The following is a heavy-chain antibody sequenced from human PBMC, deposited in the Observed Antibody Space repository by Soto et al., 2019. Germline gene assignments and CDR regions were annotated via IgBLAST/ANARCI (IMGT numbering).Heavy chain of an antibody. CDR2: INPKTGDT. V-gene: IGHV1-2*02. CDR1: GYTFTDFY. Sequence: QEQLVQSGTEVKKPGASVTVSCKSSGYTFTDFYLHWLRQAPGQGLEWVGWINPKTGDTKSSQKCQGRVTMSRDTSVRTAYIDLTSLTSDDTAMYYCATGTNGTTGWYHPWGQGTRVTVSS. D-gene: IGHD1-1*01. CDR3: ATGTNGTTGWYHP. J-gene: IGHJ5*02.